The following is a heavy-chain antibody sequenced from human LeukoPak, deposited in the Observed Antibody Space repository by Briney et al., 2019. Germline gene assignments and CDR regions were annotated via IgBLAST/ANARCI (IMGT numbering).Heavy chain of an antibody. CDR1: GFSVSSNH. J-gene: IGHJ4*02. CDR3: ARVCHSTQWGFGY. Sequence: GGSLRLSCAASGFSVSSNHMSSVRQAPGKGPEWVSVFYSGGTTFYADSVKGRFTISRDNSKNTLYLHMNSLRAEDTAVYYCARVCHSTQWGFGYRGQGTMVTVSS. D-gene: IGHD3-16*01. V-gene: IGHV3-66*01. CDR2: FYSGGTT.